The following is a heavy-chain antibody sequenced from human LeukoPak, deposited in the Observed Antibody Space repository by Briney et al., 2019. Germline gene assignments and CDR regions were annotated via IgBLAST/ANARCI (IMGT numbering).Heavy chain of an antibody. J-gene: IGHJ4*02. CDR2: IYTSGST. D-gene: IGHD3-10*01. Sequence: PSETLSLTCTVSGGSISSGSYYWSWIRQPAGKGLEWIGRIYTSGSTNYNPSLKSRVTISVDTSKNQFSLKLSSVTAADTAVYYSARAGITMVRGVIYDYWGQGTLVTVSS. CDR3: ARAGITMVRGVIYDY. CDR1: GGSISSGSYY. V-gene: IGHV4-61*02.